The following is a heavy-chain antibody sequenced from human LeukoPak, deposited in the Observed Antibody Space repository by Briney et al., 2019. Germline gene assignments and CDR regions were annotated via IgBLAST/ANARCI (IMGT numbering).Heavy chain of an antibody. Sequence: SETPSLTCTVSGGSISSSSNYWGWIRQPPGKGLEWIGSIYYSGTTYYNPSLKSRVTISVDTSKNQFSLKLSSVTAADTAVYYCATTTIRLGYWGQGTLVTVSS. D-gene: IGHD1-26*01. J-gene: IGHJ4*02. CDR3: ATTTIRLGY. CDR1: GGSISSSSNY. CDR2: IYYSGTT. V-gene: IGHV4-39*07.